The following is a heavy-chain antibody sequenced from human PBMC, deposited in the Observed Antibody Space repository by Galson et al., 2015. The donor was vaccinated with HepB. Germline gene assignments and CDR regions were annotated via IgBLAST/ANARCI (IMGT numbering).Heavy chain of an antibody. V-gene: IGHV1-69*13. CDR1: GGTFSTYA. CDR3: ARGAGSSWYSSLDL. D-gene: IGHD6-13*01. Sequence: SVKVSCKAPGGTFSTYAFSWVRQAPGQGLEWMGGIIPIFGTANYAQKFQGRVTITADESTSTAHMELSSLRSGDTAVYYWARGAGSSWYSSLDLWGQGTLVTVSS. J-gene: IGHJ5*02. CDR2: IIPIFGTA.